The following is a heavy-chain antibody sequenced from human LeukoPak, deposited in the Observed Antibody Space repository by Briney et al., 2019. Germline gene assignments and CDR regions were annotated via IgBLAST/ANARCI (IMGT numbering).Heavy chain of an antibody. D-gene: IGHD3-10*01. CDR2: ISGDGGST. V-gene: IGHV3-43*02. CDR1: GFTFDDYA. Sequence: GGSLRLSCAASGFTFDDYAMHWVRQAPGKGLEWVSLISGDGGSTYYADSVKGRFTISRDNSKNSLYLQMNSLRTEDTALYYCAKDGDSVRGVIPTYYYGMDVWGQGTTVTVSS. J-gene: IGHJ6*02. CDR3: AKDGDSVRGVIPTYYYGMDV.